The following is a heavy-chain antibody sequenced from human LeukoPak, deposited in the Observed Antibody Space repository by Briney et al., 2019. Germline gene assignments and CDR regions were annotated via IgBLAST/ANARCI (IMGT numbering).Heavy chain of an antibody. V-gene: IGHV4-61*02. CDR3: ASSSSYSSSWGYYYYYYYMDV. J-gene: IGHJ6*03. Sequence: PSETLSLTCTVYGGSFSSSSYYWSWIRQPAGKGLEWIGRIYTSGSTNYNPSLKSRVTISVDTSKNQFSLKLSSVTAADTAVYYCASSSSYSSSWGYYYYYYYMDVWGKGTTVTVSS. CDR2: IYTSGST. CDR1: GGSFSSSSYY. D-gene: IGHD6-13*01.